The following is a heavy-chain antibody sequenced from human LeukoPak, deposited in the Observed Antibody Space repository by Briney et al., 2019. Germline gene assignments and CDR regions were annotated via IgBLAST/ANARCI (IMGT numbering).Heavy chain of an antibody. V-gene: IGHV3-64D*09. Sequence: PGGSLRLSCAASGFTFSTYTMHWVRQAPGKGLESVSAISSNGDTTYYTDSLKGRFTISRDNSKNTLYLQMSSLRPEDTAVYYCVKDIRYLYESSAYPTGGEGTRVTVP. CDR3: VKDIRYLYESSAYPT. CDR1: GFTFSTYT. J-gene: IGHJ4*02. CDR2: ISSNGDTT. D-gene: IGHD3-22*01.